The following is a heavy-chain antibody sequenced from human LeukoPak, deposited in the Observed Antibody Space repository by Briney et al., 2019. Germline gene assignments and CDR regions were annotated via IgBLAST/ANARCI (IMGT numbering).Heavy chain of an antibody. CDR2: VNTYNGNT. J-gene: IGHJ4*02. CDR1: GYTFTNYD. V-gene: IGHV1-18*01. Sequence: ASVKVSCKASGYTFTNYDITWVRQAPGQGLEWMGWVNTYNGNTHYAQKLQGRVTMTTDTSTSTAYMELWSLGSDDTAVYYCARLDSSGWLDYWGQGTLVTVSS. CDR3: ARLDSSGWLDY. D-gene: IGHD6-19*01.